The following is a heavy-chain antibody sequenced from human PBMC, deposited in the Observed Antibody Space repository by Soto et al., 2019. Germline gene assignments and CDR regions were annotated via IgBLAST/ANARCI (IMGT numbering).Heavy chain of an antibody. J-gene: IGHJ4*02. CDR3: VILALGKFDY. Sequence: GGSLRLSCAVSEFNVSNNYMSWVRQAPGKGLEWVSVIYSGGTTYYADSVKGRFTISRHNSKNTVYLQMNNLRAEDTAVYHCVILALGKFDYWGQGILVTVSS. CDR1: EFNVSNNY. V-gene: IGHV3-53*01. D-gene: IGHD1-26*01. CDR2: IYSGGTT.